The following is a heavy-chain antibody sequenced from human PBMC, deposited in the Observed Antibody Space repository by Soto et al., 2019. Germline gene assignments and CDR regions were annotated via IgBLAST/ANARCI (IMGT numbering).Heavy chain of an antibody. CDR2: INHSGTT. V-gene: IGHV4-34*01. CDR1: GGSFSGYY. Sequence: QVQLQQWGAGLLKPSETLSLTCAVYGGSFSGYYWSWIRQPPGKGLEWIGEINHSGTTNYNPSLKLRVTIPVDTSKTQFSLKLSSVTAADTAVYYCARGRLRLGAFDLWGQGTMVTVSS. J-gene: IGHJ3*01. CDR3: ARGRLRLGAFDL. D-gene: IGHD5-12*01.